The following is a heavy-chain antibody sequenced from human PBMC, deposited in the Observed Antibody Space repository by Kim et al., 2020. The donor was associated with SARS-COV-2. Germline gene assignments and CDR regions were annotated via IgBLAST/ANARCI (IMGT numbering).Heavy chain of an antibody. Sequence: ASVKVSCKASGYTFTSYGISWVRQAPGQGLEWMGWISAYNGNTNYAQKLQGRVTMTTDTSTSTAYMELRSLRSDDTAVYYCARDSPPLSSGWSPYYYYGMDVGGQGTTVTVSS. J-gene: IGHJ6*02. CDR2: ISAYNGNT. V-gene: IGHV1-18*01. CDR1: GYTFTSYG. CDR3: ARDSPPLSSGWSPYYYYGMDV. D-gene: IGHD6-19*01.